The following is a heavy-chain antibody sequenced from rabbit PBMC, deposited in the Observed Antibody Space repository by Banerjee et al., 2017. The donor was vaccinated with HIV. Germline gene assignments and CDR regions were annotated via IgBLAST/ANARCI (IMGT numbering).Heavy chain of an antibody. CDR1: GFSFSNKYV. V-gene: IGHV1S45*01. CDR3: ARSGYGGGGDITYFDL. CDR2: IDAGSNGDT. J-gene: IGHJ4*01. Sequence: QEQLEESGGDLVKPEGSLTLTCTASGFSFSNKYVMCWVRQAPGKGLEWIACIDAGSNGDTAYATWARGRFTISKASWTTVTLQMTSLTAADTATYFCARSGYGGGGDITYFDLWGPGTLVTVS. D-gene: IGHD4-2*01.